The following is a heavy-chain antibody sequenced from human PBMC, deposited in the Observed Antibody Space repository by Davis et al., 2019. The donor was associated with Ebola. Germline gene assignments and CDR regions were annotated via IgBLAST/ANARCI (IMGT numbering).Heavy chain of an antibody. CDR3: TRQKFPKYKIGWNAFDF. CDR2: IWYDGSNK. V-gene: IGHV3-33*08. CDR1: GFTFSSYW. D-gene: IGHD1-1*01. Sequence: GGSLRLSCAASGFTFSSYWMSWVRQAPGKGLEWVAVIWYDGSNKYYADSLKGRFTISRDNSKDTLDLQMNSLRPDDTAVYYCTRQKFPKYKIGWNAFDFWGQGTLVAVSS. J-gene: IGHJ4*02.